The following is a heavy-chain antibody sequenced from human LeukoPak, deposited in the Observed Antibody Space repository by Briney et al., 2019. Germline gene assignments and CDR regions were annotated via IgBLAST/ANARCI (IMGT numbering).Heavy chain of an antibody. CDR1: GFTFSTYA. V-gene: IGHV3-30-3*01. J-gene: IGHJ6*02. CDR3: ARDSYGMDV. CDR2: VSYDGSIE. Sequence: GGSLRLSCAASGFTFSTYAMYWVRQAPGKGLEWVAIVSYDGSIEYYADSVKGRFTISRDNSKNTLYLQMNSLRAEDTAVYYCARDSYGMDVWGQGTTVTVSS.